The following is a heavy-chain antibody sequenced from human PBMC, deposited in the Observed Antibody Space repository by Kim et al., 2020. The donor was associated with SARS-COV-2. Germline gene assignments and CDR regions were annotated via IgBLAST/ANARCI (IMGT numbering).Heavy chain of an antibody. V-gene: IGHV5-51*01. D-gene: IGHD3-9*01. Sequence: GESLKISCKGSGYSFTSYWIGWVRQMPGKGLEWMGIIYPGDSDTRYSPSFQGQVTISADKSISTAYPQWSSLKASDTAMYYCARRYYDILTGYLGAFDIWGQGTMVTVSS. CDR1: GYSFTSYW. J-gene: IGHJ3*02. CDR2: IYPGDSDT. CDR3: ARRYYDILTGYLGAFDI.